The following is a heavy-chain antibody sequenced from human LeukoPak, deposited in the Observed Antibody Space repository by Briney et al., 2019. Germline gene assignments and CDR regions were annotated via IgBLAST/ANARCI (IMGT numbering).Heavy chain of an antibody. V-gene: IGHV4-39*01. CDR1: GGSISSSNYY. Sequence: SETLSLTCTVSGGSISSSNYYWGWLRQPPGKGLEWIGSIYYSGSTYYNPSLKSRVTISVDTSKNQFSLKLSSVTAADTAVHYCATTPRGYYGSESYPHYFDYWGQGTLVTVSS. CDR2: IYYSGST. D-gene: IGHD3-10*01. J-gene: IGHJ4*02. CDR3: ATTPRGYYGSESYPHYFDY.